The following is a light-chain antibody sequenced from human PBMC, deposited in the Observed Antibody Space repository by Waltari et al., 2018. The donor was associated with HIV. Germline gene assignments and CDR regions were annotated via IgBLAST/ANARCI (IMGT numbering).Light chain of an antibody. CDR2: AKN. CDR1: SSNIGAGYD. J-gene: IGLJ2*01. Sequence: QSVLTQPPSVSGAPGQRVTISCTGSSSNIGAGYDVHWYPQLPGTAPKLLIYAKNNRAAGVPDRFSGSQFGPSASLAITGLQAEDEANYYCQSYDSGLSGSVFGGGTKLTVL. V-gene: IGLV1-40*01. CDR3: QSYDSGLSGSV.